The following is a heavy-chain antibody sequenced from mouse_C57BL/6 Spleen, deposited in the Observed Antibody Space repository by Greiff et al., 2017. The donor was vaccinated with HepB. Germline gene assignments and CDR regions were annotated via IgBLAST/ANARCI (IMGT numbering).Heavy chain of an antibody. CDR1: GFTFSSYA. CDR2: ISSGGDYI. CDR3: TRESIYYDYDDYFDY. D-gene: IGHD2-4*01. J-gene: IGHJ2*01. V-gene: IGHV5-9-1*02. Sequence: EVQLVESGEGLVKPGGSLKLSCAASGFTFSSYAMSWVRQTPEKRLEWVAYISSGGDYIYYADTVKGRFTISRDNARNTLYLQMSSLKSEDTAMYYCTRESIYYDYDDYFDYWGQGTTLTVSS.